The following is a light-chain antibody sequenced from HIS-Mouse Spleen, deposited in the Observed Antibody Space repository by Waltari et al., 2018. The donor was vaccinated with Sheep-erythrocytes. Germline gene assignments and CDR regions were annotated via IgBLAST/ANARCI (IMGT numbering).Light chain of an antibody. Sequence: QSALTQPASVSGSPGQSITISCTGTSSDVGSYHLVSWYQQHPGKAPKLMIYEGSKRPSGVSNRFSSSKSGNTASLTISGLQAEDEADYYCCSYAGSYNHVFATGTKVTVL. CDR2: EGS. CDR1: SSDVGSYHL. V-gene: IGLV2-23*01. J-gene: IGLJ1*01. CDR3: CSYAGSYNHV.